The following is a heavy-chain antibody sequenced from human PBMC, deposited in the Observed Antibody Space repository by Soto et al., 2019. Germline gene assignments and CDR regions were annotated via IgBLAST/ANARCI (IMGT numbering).Heavy chain of an antibody. Sequence: VQLLESGGGLVQPGGSLRLSCAASGFTFSSYAMSWVRQAPGKGLEWVSAISGSGGSTYYADSVKGRFTISRDNSKNTLYLQMNSLRAEDTAVYYCAKEYYYDSSGYYYVGSFDYWGQGTLVTVSS. CDR2: ISGSGGST. CDR3: AKEYYYDSSGYYYVGSFDY. J-gene: IGHJ4*02. D-gene: IGHD3-22*01. CDR1: GFTFSSYA. V-gene: IGHV3-23*01.